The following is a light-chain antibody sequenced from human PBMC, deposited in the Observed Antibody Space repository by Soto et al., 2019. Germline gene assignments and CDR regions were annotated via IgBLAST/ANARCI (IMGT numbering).Light chain of an antibody. CDR1: SSDVGGYNY. CDR3: SSYTSRSTGV. V-gene: IGLV2-14*01. CDR2: DVT. J-gene: IGLJ3*02. Sequence: QSALTQPASVSGSPGQSITISCTGTSSDVGGYNYVSWYQQHPGKAPKLMIHDVTNRPSGVSNRFSGSKSGNTAYLTISGLQAEDEADSYCSSYTSRSTGVFGGGTTLTVL.